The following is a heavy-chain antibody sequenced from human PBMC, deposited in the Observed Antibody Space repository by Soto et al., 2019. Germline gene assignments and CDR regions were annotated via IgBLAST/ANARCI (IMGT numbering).Heavy chain of an antibody. V-gene: IGHV3-30-3*01. J-gene: IGHJ5*02. CDR3: ARDLNSFDP. CDR1: GFTFSSYA. Sequence: QVQLVESGGGVVQPGRSLRLSCAASGFTFSSYAMHWVRQAPGKGLEWVAVISYDGSNKYYADSVKGRFTISRDNSKNRLYLQMHSLRAEDTAVYYCARDLNSFDPWGQGTLVTVSS. CDR2: ISYDGSNK.